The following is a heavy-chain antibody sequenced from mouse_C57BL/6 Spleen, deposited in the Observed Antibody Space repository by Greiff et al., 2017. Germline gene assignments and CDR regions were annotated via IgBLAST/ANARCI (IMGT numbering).Heavy chain of an antibody. Sequence: QVQLQQPGAELVKPGASVKMSCKASGYTFTSYWITWVKQRPGQGLEWIGDIYPGSGSTNYNEKFKSKDTLTVDTSSSTAYMQLSSLTSEDSAVYYCSRQNYYYGSSFWYYDVWGTGTTVTVSS. CDR1: GYTFTSYW. D-gene: IGHD1-1*01. J-gene: IGHJ1*03. CDR3: SRQNYYYGSSFWYYDV. V-gene: IGHV1-55*01. CDR2: IYPGSGST.